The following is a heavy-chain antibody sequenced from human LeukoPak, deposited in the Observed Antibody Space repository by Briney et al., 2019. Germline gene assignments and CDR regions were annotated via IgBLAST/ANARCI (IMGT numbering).Heavy chain of an antibody. CDR2: ISGSDGST. CDR3: ATGYDFGFDP. CDR1: GFTFNTYT. J-gene: IGHJ5*02. D-gene: IGHD5-12*01. V-gene: IGHV3-23*01. Sequence: GGSLRLSCAASGFTFNTYTMSWVRQAPGKGLEWVSVISGSDGSTSYADSVKGRFTISRDNTKNTLYLQMNSLRAEDTAVYYCATGYDFGFDPWGQGTLVTVSS.